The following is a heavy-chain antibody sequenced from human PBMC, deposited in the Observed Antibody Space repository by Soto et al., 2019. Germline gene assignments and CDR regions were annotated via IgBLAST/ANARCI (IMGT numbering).Heavy chain of an antibody. V-gene: IGHV4-4*07. CDR1: GGSISSYY. CDR2: IYTSGST. CDR3: ARDRYYYGSGSQNGNLLDYYYGMDV. Sequence: QVQLQESGPGLVKPSETLSLTCTVSGGSISSYYWSWIRQPAGKGLEWIGRIYTSGSTNYNPSLKSRVTMSVDTSKNQFSLKLSSVTAADTAVYYCARDRYYYGSGSQNGNLLDYYYGMDVWGQGTTVTVSS. D-gene: IGHD3-10*01. J-gene: IGHJ6*02.